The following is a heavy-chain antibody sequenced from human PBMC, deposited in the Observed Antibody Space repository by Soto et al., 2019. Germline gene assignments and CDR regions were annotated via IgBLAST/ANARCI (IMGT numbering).Heavy chain of an antibody. CDR3: ARDPNANAFDI. J-gene: IGHJ3*02. CDR2: ISQSGST. V-gene: IGHV4-34*01. CDR1: GASLSGYD. Sequence: SSETLSLTCAVYGASLSGYDWSWVRQPPGKGLQWIGEISQSGSTNYDPSLKSRVSISMDTSKNQFSLRLRSVTAADTASYYCARDPNANAFDIWGRGTMVT.